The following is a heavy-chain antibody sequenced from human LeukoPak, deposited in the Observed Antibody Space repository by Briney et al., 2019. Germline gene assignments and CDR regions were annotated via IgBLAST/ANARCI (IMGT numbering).Heavy chain of an antibody. J-gene: IGHJ5*02. CDR2: IKSKTDGWTT. D-gene: IGHD1-26*01. V-gene: IGHV3-15*01. CDR1: GFTFNNAW. Sequence: SPGGSLRLSCAASGFTFNNAWMSWVRQAPGKGLEWVGRIKSKTDGWTTDYAAPVKGRFTISRDDSKNTLYLQMNSLKTEDTAVYYCRTLVGPTFPWGQGTLVTVSS. CDR3: RTLVGPTFP.